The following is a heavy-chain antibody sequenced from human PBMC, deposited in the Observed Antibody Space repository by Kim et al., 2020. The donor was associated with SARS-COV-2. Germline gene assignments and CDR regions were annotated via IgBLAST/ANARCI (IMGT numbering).Heavy chain of an antibody. D-gene: IGHD3-16*01. CDR2: NT. V-gene: IGHV1-3*01. CDR3: ARGGGRWIDY. J-gene: IGHJ4*02. Sequence: NTKYSQKFQGRVTITKDTSASTAYMELSSLRSEDTAVYYCARGGGRWIDYWGQGTLVTVSS.